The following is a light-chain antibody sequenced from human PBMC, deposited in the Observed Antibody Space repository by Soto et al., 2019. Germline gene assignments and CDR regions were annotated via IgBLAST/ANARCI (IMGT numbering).Light chain of an antibody. Sequence: DIVMTQSPLPLPVTPGEPASISCRSSQSLLHKNGYNYLDWYLQKPGQSPQLLFYLGSNLSSGVPYRFSGSGSGTDFTLTISSVEAEDFGVYYCMQTLHTPYTFGQGTKLEIK. J-gene: IGKJ2*01. CDR2: LGS. CDR3: MQTLHTPYT. CDR1: QSLLHKNGYNY. V-gene: IGKV2-28*01.